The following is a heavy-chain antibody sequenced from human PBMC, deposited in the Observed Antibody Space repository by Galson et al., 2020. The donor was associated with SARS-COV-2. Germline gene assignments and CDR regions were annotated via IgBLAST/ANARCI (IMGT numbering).Heavy chain of an antibody. CDR3: ARPYSGSYFSSLDY. CDR2: ISYDGSNK. D-gene: IGHD1-26*01. CDR1: GFTFSSYA. Sequence: GGSLRLSCAASGFTFSSYAMHWVRQAPGKGLEWVAVISYDGSNKYYADSVKGRFTISRDNSKNTLYLQMNSLRAEDTAVYYCARPYSGSYFSSLDYWGQGTLVTFSS. V-gene: IGHV3-30*04. J-gene: IGHJ4*02.